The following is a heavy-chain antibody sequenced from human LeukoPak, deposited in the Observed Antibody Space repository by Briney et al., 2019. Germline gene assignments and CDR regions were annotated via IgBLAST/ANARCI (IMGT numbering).Heavy chain of an antibody. CDR1: GGSLSGYY. D-gene: IGHD4-17*01. V-gene: IGHV4-34*01. CDR3: ARQHGDLDY. CDR2: INHSGGT. J-gene: IGHJ4*02. Sequence: SETLSLTCAVSGGSLSGYYWTWIRQPPGKGLEWIGEINHSGGTNYNPSLKSRVTISVDTSKNQFSLKLSSVTAADTAVYYCARQHGDLDYWGQGTLVTVSS.